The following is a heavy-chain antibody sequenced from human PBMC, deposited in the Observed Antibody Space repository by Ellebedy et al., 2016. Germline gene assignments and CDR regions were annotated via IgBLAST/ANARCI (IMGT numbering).Heavy chain of an antibody. CDR3: AGGGLTGDKGYAFDI. J-gene: IGHJ3*02. V-gene: IGHV5-51*01. CDR1: GYSFTSYW. D-gene: IGHD7-27*01. Sequence: KVSCXGSGYSFTSYWIGWVRQMPGKGLEWMGIIYPGDSDTRYSPSFQGQVTISADKSISTAYLQWSSLKASDTAMYYCAGGGLTGDKGYAFDIWGQGTMVTVSS. CDR2: IYPGDSDT.